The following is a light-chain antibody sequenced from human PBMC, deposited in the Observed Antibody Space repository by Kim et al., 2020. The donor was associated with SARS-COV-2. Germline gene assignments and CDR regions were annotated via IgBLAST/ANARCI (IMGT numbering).Light chain of an antibody. CDR2: EVN. CDR3: SSYAGTNNLI. J-gene: IGLJ2*01. Sequence: QSALTQPPSASGSPGHSVAISCTGTSSDVGAYNYVSWYQQHPGKAPKLMIYEVNKRPSGVPDRFSGSKSGNTASLTISGLQAEDEADYYCSSYAGTNNLIFGGGTQRTVL. V-gene: IGLV2-8*01. CDR1: SSDVGAYNY.